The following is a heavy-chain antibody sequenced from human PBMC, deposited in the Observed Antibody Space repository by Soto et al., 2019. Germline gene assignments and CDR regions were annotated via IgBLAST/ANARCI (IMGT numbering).Heavy chain of an antibody. Sequence: SVKVSCKASGGTFGSYGISWVRQAPGQGLEWLGGIIPIVDTTNHAQKFQGRVTFIADESTTTVYMELSSLKFEDTAVYYCARDGAITQSMDQWGQGTLVTVSS. V-gene: IGHV1-69*13. J-gene: IGHJ4*02. D-gene: IGHD2-2*01. CDR2: IIPIVDTT. CDR3: ARDGAITQSMDQ. CDR1: GGTFGSYG.